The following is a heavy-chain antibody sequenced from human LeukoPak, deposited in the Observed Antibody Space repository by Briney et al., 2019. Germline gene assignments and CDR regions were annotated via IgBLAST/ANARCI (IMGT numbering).Heavy chain of an antibody. CDR3: VVVVEPPDSDGFDV. CDR2: INSDGSTA. D-gene: IGHD1-14*01. V-gene: IGHV3-74*01. CDR1: GFTFGNSW. Sequence: GGSLRLSCAASGFTFGNSWVHWVRQAPGKGLVWVSLINSDGSTATYADSVKGRFTISRDNARNTLSLQMNSLTIEDTAVYYCVVVVEPPDSDGFDVWGQGTMITVSS. J-gene: IGHJ3*01.